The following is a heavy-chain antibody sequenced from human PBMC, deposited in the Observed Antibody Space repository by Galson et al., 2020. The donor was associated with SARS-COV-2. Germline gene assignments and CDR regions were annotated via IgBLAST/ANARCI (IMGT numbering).Heavy chain of an antibody. CDR3: ARGATDGYQLLYYFDY. CDR2: IGTAGDT. CDR1: GFTFSSYD. V-gene: IGHV3-13*01. D-gene: IGHD2-2*01. Sequence: GESLKISCAASGFTFSSYDMHWVRQATGKGLEWVSAIGTAGDTYYPGSVKGRFTISRENAKNSLYLQMNSLRAGDTAVYYCARGATDGYQLLYYFDYWGQGTLVTVAS. J-gene: IGHJ4*02.